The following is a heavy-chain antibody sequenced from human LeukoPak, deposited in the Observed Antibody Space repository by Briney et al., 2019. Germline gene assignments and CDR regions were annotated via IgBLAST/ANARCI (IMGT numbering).Heavy chain of an antibody. CDR1: GFTFSSCA. J-gene: IGHJ3*02. Sequence: PGGSLRLSCAASGFTFSSCAMHWVRQAPGKGLEWVAVISYDGSNKYYADSVKGRFTISRDNSKNTLYLQMNSLRAEDTAVYYCARDGAIVVVVADNDAFDIWGQGTMVTVSS. D-gene: IGHD2-15*01. V-gene: IGHV3-30-3*01. CDR2: ISYDGSNK. CDR3: ARDGAIVVVVADNDAFDI.